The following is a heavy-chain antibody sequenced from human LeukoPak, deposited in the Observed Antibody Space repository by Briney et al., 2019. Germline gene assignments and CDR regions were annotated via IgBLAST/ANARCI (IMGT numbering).Heavy chain of an antibody. J-gene: IGHJ3*01. D-gene: IGHD3-16*02. V-gene: IGHV3-23*01. CDR3: ARDMQLST. Sequence: PGGSLRLSCAASGFTFSGSAMRWVRQAPGEGLEWVSLISYSGANSYYTDYVRGRFTISRDNTKDTLFLQMNSLRAEDTAIYYCARDMQLSTWGLGTMVTVSS. CDR2: ISYSGANS. CDR1: GFTFSGSA.